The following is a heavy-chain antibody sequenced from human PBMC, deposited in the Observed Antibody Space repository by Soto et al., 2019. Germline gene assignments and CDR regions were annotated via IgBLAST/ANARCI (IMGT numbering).Heavy chain of an antibody. Sequence: QVQLVQSGAEVKKPGASVKVSCKASGYTCTSYGIGWVRQATGQGLEWMGWISAYNGSTNYAQKLQGRVTMTTDTSTSTAYMELRSLRSDDTAVYYCARVYRITMVRGELSEYWGQGTLVTVSS. CDR3: ARVYRITMVRGELSEY. CDR1: GYTCTSYG. J-gene: IGHJ4*02. CDR2: ISAYNGST. D-gene: IGHD3-10*01. V-gene: IGHV1-18*01.